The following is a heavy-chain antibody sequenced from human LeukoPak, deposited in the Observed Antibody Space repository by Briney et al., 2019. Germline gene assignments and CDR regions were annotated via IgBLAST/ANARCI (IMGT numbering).Heavy chain of an antibody. CDR1: GFTFSDYY. V-gene: IGHV3-11*01. Sequence: GGSLRLSCAASGFTFSDYYMSWIRQAPGKGLEWVSYISSSGSTIYYADSVKGRFTISRDNAKNSLCLQMNSLRAEDTAVYYCARAPGYASPHTFDYWGQGTLVTVSS. D-gene: IGHD2-2*01. CDR2: ISSSGSTI. J-gene: IGHJ4*02. CDR3: ARAPGYASPHTFDY.